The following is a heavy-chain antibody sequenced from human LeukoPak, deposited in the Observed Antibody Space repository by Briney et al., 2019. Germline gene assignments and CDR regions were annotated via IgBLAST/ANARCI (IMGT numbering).Heavy chain of an antibody. V-gene: IGHV2-70*13. J-gene: IGHJ4*02. D-gene: IGHD1-26*01. CDR2: IDWDADT. Sequence: SGPTLVNPTQTLTLTCTFSGFSLSTSGMCVSWIRQPPGKALEWLALIDWDADTYYSTSLKTRLTISKDTSKNQVVLTMTNMDPVDTATYYCTRTYSGSYPVHYSGQGTLVTVSS. CDR3: TRTYSGSYPVHY. CDR1: GFSLSTSGMC.